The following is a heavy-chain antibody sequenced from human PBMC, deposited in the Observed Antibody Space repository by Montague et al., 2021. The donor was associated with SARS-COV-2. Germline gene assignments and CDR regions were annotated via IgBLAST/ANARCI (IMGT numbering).Heavy chain of an antibody. D-gene: IGHD3-10*01. V-gene: IGHV3-23*01. J-gene: IGHJ6*02. CDR2: IDSLGTGT. CDR1: GFSFINHG. Sequence: SLRLPCSTFGFSFINHGMSWVRQAPGKGQEWVSAIDSLGTGTYYXESVKGRFTISRDNADATLSLQMNSLRLDDTAVYYCVKDDGVFWFGDFGVWGQGTTVSVSS. CDR3: VKDDGVFWFGDFGV.